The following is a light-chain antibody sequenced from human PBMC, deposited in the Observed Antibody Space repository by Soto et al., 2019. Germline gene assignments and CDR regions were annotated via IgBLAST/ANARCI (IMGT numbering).Light chain of an antibody. CDR1: QSVTNNY. CDR2: DAS. J-gene: IGKJ4*01. CDR3: QQYDNLIT. V-gene: IGKV3D-20*01. Sequence: EIVLTQSPATLSLSPGERATLSCGASQSVTNNYLAWYQQKPGLAPRLLIYDASNRATGIPDRFSGSGSGTDFTLTISSLEPEDFAVYYCQQYDNLITFGGGTKVEIK.